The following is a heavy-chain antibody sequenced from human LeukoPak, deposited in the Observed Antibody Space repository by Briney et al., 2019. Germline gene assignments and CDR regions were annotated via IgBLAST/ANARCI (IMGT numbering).Heavy chain of an antibody. V-gene: IGHV3-23*01. Sequence: GGSLRLSCAASGVTFRNYAMSWVRQAPGKGLEWVSGIHETGGTTYYADSVKGRFTISRDNSGNTLSLYMNSLRAEDTAVYYCVKDGGRRYLDYWGQGTPVTVSS. D-gene: IGHD1-14*01. CDR3: VKDGGRRYLDY. J-gene: IGHJ4*02. CDR1: GVTFRNYA. CDR2: IHETGGTT.